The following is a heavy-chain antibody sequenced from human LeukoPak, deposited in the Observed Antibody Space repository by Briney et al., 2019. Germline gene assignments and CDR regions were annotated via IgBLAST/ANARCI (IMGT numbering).Heavy chain of an antibody. J-gene: IGHJ4*02. CDR2: ISRSGTST. CDR3: AKDIHGDYGGVDY. Sequence: GGSLRLSCAASGFTFSTYAMSWVRQAPGKGLEWVSTISRSGTSTDYADSVKGRFTISRDNSENTLYLQMSSLRAEDTALYYCAKDIHGDYGGVDYWGQGTLVTVSS. V-gene: IGHV3-23*01. CDR1: GFTFSTYA. D-gene: IGHD4-17*01.